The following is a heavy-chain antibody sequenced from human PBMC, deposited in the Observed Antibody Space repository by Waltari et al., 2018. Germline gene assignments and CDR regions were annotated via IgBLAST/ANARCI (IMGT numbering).Heavy chain of an antibody. CDR1: GYNSIAYH. CDR3: TRGNDFDTSGYYFRH. D-gene: IGHD3-22*01. CDR2: MRPKSGFT. V-gene: IGHV1-2*02. J-gene: IGHJ4*02. Sequence: QVQLVQSGAKVAEPGASVKVSCTASGYNSIAYHTNWVRQAPGQGLEWVGWMRPKSGFTDFGQTFRGRVTLTHDASIDTAYMELRSLTSDDTATYYCTRGNDFDTSGYYFRHWGQGTLVTVSS.